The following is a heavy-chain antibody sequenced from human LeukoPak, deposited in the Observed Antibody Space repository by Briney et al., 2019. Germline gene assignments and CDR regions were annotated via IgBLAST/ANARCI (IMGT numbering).Heavy chain of an antibody. V-gene: IGHV3-66*02. CDR1: GFTFSNAW. Sequence: GGSLRLSCAASGFTFSNAWMSWVRQAPGKGLEWVSLIYSGGSTYYADSVKGRFTIFRDNSKNTLYLQMNSLRAEDTAVYYCAKDWDSGSLDPWGQGTLVTVSS. D-gene: IGHD1-26*01. CDR2: IYSGGST. J-gene: IGHJ5*02. CDR3: AKDWDSGSLDP.